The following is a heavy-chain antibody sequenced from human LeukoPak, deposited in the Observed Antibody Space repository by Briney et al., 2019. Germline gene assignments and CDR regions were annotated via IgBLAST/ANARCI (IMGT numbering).Heavy chain of an antibody. V-gene: IGHV4-4*07. J-gene: IGHJ4*02. CDR3: ARAGYGGNPGYFDY. CDR1: GGSISSYY. D-gene: IGHD4-23*01. CDR2: IYTSGST. Sequence: PSETLSLTCTVSGGSISSYYWSWIRQPAGKGLEWIGRIYTSGSTNYNPSLKSRVTMSVDTSKNQFSLRLSSVTAADTAVYYCARAGYGGNPGYFDYWGQGTLVTVSS.